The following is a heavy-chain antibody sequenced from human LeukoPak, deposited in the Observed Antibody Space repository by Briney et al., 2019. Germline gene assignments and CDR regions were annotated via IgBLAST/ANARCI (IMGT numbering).Heavy chain of an antibody. CDR3: ARASGIERFDY. Sequence: ASVKVSCKASGYTFTSYYMHWVRQAPGQGLEWMGIINPSGGSTSYAQKFQGRVTMTRDTSTSTVYMELSSLRSENTAVYYCARASGIERFDYWGQGTLVTVSS. J-gene: IGHJ4*02. D-gene: IGHD1-1*01. CDR1: GYTFTSYY. CDR2: INPSGGST. V-gene: IGHV1-46*01.